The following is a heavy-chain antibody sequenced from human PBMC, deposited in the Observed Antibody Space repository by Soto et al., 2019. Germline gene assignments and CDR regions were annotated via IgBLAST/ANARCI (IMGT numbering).Heavy chain of an antibody. CDR1: GFTFSSYG. J-gene: IGHJ4*02. CDR3: AKDHRGHPPFDY. V-gene: IGHV3-30*18. CDR2: ISYDGSNK. D-gene: IGHD3-10*01. Sequence: GGSLRLSCAASGFTFSSYGMHWVRQAPGKGLEWVAVISYDGSNKYYADSVKGRFTISRDNSKNTLYLQMNSLRAEDTAVYYCAKDHRGHPPFDYWGQGTLVTVSS.